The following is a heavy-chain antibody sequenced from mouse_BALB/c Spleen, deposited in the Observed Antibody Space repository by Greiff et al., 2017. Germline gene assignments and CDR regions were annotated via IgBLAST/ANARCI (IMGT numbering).Heavy chain of an antibody. Sequence: EVQLVESGPGLVKPSQSLSLTCTVTGYSITSDYAWNWIRQFPGNKLEWMGYISYSGSTSYNPSLKSRISITRDTSKNQFFLQLNSVTTEDTATYYCAAYYGNSYAMDYWGQGTSVTVSS. CDR3: AAYYGNSYAMDY. CDR1: GYSITSDYA. D-gene: IGHD2-10*01. CDR2: ISYSGST. V-gene: IGHV3-2*02. J-gene: IGHJ4*01.